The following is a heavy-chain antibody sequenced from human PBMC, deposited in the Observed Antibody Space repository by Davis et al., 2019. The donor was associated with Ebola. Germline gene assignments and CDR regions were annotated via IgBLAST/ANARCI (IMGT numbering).Heavy chain of an antibody. J-gene: IGHJ5*02. Sequence: GESLKISCAASGFTFSDYAMTWVRQAPGKGLEWVSAISVSGGSAYYADSVKGRFTISRDNSKNTLYLQMNSLRAEDTAVYYCSGLGASSGWYLPWGQGTLVTVSS. CDR3: SGLGASSGWYLP. CDR2: ISVSGGSA. D-gene: IGHD6-19*01. CDR1: GFTFSDYA. V-gene: IGHV3-23*01.